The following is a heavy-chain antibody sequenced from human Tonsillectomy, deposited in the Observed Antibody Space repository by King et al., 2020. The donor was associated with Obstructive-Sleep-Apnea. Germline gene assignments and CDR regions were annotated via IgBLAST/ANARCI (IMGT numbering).Heavy chain of an antibody. V-gene: IGHV3-48*01. CDR1: GFTFNSYS. CDR3: ARDGTKYSYGYGDAFDM. D-gene: IGHD5-18*01. Sequence: VQLVESGGGLVQPGGSLRLSCAASGFTFNSYSMNWVRQSPGKGLEWVSYISSVSGIIYYADSVKGRLTISRDNAKNSLYLQMNSLRAEDTAVYYCARDGTKYSYGYGDAFDMWGQGTMVTVSS. J-gene: IGHJ3*02. CDR2: ISSVSGII.